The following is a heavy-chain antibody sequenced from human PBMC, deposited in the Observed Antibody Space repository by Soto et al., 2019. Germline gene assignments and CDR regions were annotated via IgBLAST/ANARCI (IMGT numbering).Heavy chain of an antibody. CDR2: ISDDGSNK. CDR3: ARDWRGYYTL. J-gene: IGHJ4*02. V-gene: IGHV3-30-3*01. Sequence: QVQLVESGGGVVQPGRSLRLSCAASGITFSSYTIHWVRQAPGEGLEWVAVISDDGSNKYADSVKGRFTISRDNSKNTLYLQMNSLRVEDTAVYYCARDWRGYYTLWGQGTLVTVSS. D-gene: IGHD3-3*01. CDR1: GITFSSYT.